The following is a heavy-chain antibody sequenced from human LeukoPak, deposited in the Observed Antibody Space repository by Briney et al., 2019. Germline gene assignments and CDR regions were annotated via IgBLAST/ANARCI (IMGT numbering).Heavy chain of an antibody. D-gene: IGHD6-19*01. V-gene: IGHV3-21*01. Sequence: GGSLRLSCAASGFTFNTYNMHWVRQAPGKGLEWVSSISGSSNYIYYADSVKGRFTISRDNSKNTLSLQMNSLRAEDTAVYYCARAYGLRYNSGSFDYWGQGTLVSVSS. J-gene: IGHJ4*01. CDR3: ARAYGLRYNSGSFDY. CDR1: GFTFNTYN. CDR2: ISGSSNYI.